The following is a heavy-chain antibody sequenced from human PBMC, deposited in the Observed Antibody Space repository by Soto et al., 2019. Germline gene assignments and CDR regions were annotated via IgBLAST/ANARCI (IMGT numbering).Heavy chain of an antibody. CDR3: AIDSSMVPDAFDI. J-gene: IGHJ3*02. CDR2: INAGNGNT. CDR1: GYTFTSYT. V-gene: IGHV1-3*01. D-gene: IGHD3-10*01. Sequence: ASVKVSCKASGYTFTSYTMHWVRQAPGQRLEWMGWINAGNGNTKYSQKFQGRVTITRDTSASTAYVELSSLRSEDTAVYYCAIDSSMVPDAFDIWGQGTMVTVSS.